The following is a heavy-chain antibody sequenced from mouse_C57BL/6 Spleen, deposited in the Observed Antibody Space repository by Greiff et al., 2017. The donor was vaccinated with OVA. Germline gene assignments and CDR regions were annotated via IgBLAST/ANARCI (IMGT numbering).Heavy chain of an antibody. V-gene: IGHV1-82*01. CDR1: GYTFSSSW. CDR3: ARRVCDWYFEV. J-gene: IGHJ1*03. Sequence: QVQLQESGADLVKPGASVKLSCTASGYTFSSSWMTWVQQTPGQGLEWIGTIYPGGGDTYYNGKFKGKATLTVDKSSSTAYMHLSRLTSEDSAVYCGARRVCDWYFEVWGTGTTVTVSS. D-gene: IGHD2-10*02. CDR2: IYPGGGDT.